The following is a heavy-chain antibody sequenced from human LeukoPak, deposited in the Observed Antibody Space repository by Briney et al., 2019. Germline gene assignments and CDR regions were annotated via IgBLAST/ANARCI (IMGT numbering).Heavy chain of an antibody. D-gene: IGHD3-10*01. J-gene: IGHJ4*02. CDR3: ARHYGSGTYPLDY. CDR1: GGSFSGYY. V-gene: IGHV4-59*01. Sequence: PSETLSLTCAVYGGSFSGYYWSWIRQPPGKGLEWIGYIYYSGTTNYNPSLKSRVTISVDTSKNQFSLKLSSVTAADTAVYYCARHYGSGTYPLDYWGQGTLVTVSS. CDR2: IYYSGTT.